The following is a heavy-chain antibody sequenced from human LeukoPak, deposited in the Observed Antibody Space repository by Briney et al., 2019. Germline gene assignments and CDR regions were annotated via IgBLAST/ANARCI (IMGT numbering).Heavy chain of an antibody. Sequence: SETLSLTCTVSGGSISSYYWSWIRQPPGKGLEWIGYIYYSGSTNYNPSLKSRVTISVDTSKNPFSLKLSSVTAADTAVYYCARQTFDAGIAVAGLFDYWGQGTLVTVSS. J-gene: IGHJ4*02. D-gene: IGHD6-19*01. V-gene: IGHV4-59*08. CDR1: GGSISSYY. CDR2: IYYSGST. CDR3: ARQTFDAGIAVAGLFDY.